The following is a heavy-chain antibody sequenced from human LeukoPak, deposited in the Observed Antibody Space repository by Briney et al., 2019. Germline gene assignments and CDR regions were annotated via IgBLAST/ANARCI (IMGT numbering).Heavy chain of an antibody. Sequence: PGGSLRLSCVASGFTFRSYGIHWVRQAPGKGLEWLAFIWYDEITKDYADSVKGRFTISRDNSKNTLYVQMNSLRADDTAVYYCARGSYSSSWKTFDYWGQGTLVTVSS. CDR3: ARGSYSSSWKTFDY. CDR1: GFTFRSYG. D-gene: IGHD6-13*01. J-gene: IGHJ4*02. V-gene: IGHV3-30*02. CDR2: IWYDEITK.